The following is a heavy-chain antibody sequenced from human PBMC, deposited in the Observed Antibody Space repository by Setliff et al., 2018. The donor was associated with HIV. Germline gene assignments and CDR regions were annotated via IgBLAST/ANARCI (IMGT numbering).Heavy chain of an antibody. CDR2: IKQDGSET. V-gene: IGHV3-7*03. CDR1: GFTISSYW. CDR3: ASARTFYAESALDY. J-gene: IGHJ4*02. Sequence: PWGSLRLSCAASGFTISSYWMNWVRQAPGKGLEWVANIKQDGSETYYVDSVKGRFTISRDNGKNLLYLQMNTLRAEDTAVYYCASARTFYAESALDYWGQGTLVTVSS. D-gene: IGHD4-17*01.